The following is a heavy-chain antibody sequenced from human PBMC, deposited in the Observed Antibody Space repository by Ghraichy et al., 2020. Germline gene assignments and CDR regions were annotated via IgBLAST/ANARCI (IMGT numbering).Heavy chain of an antibody. Sequence: LTCAASGFTFSRYGMHWVRQAPGKGLEWVAVTSYDASNKFYGGSVQGRFTISRDNSKNTLYLQMNYLRPEDTAVYYCAKERDTSGYYSFRGDYYGMDVWGQGTTVTVSS. V-gene: IGHV3-30*18. J-gene: IGHJ6*02. D-gene: IGHD3-22*01. CDR3: AKERDTSGYYSFRGDYYGMDV. CDR2: TSYDASNK. CDR1: GFTFSRYG.